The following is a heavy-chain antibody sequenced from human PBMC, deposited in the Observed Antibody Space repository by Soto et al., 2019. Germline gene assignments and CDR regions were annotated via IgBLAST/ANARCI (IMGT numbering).Heavy chain of an antibody. V-gene: IGHV4-61*08. Sequence: SSETLSLTCSVSGASVSTEGYYWSWIRKPPGKGLEYISYIYHTGYTNYNPSLKSRVTTFIDTSKNQFSLKVASLTAADTAIYYCARINRLAPVATHYYHSMDLWGQGTTVTVSS. J-gene: IGHJ6*02. CDR1: GASVSTEGYY. D-gene: IGHD6-19*01. CDR3: ARINRLAPVATHYYHSMDL. CDR2: IYHTGYT.